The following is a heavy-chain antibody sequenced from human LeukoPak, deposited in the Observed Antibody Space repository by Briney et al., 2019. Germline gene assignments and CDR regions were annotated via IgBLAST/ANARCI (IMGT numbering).Heavy chain of an antibody. CDR1: GGSISSGGYS. V-gene: IGHV4-30-2*02. CDR2: IYHSGST. Sequence: SETLSLTCAVSGGSISSGGYSWSWIRQPPGKGLEWIGYIYHSGSTYYNPSLKSRVTISIDTSKNQFSLKLSPVTAADTAVYYCARGYYDNSGYSNPFDYWGQGTLVTVSS. D-gene: IGHD3-22*01. J-gene: IGHJ4*02. CDR3: ARGYYDNSGYSNPFDY.